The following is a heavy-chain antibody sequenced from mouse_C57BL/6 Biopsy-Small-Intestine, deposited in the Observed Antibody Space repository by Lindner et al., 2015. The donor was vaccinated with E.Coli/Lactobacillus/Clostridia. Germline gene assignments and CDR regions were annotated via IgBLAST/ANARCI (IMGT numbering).Heavy chain of an antibody. CDR1: GYTFTGYW. Sequence: VQLQESGAELMKPGASVKLSCKATGYTFTGYWIEWVKQRPGHGLEWIGEILPGSGRTNYNEKFKGKATFTADTSSNTAYMQLSSLTTEDSAIYYCARDNYNGSDWYFDVWGTGTTVTVSS. D-gene: IGHD1-1*01. J-gene: IGHJ1*03. V-gene: IGHV1-9*01. CDR2: ILPGSGRT. CDR3: ARDNYNGSDWYFDV.